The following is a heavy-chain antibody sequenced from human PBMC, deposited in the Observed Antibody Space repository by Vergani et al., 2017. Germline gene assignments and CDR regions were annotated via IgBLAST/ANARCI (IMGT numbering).Heavy chain of an antibody. CDR2: ISWNSNSI. V-gene: IGHV3-9*02. Sequence: EVQLDEDGGGLVMTGRSLRLSCVASGFTSAGYAMHGVRQAPGKGLEWVSGISWNSNSIGYADSVKGRFTISRDNAKNSLYLQMNSLRAEDTALYYCAKDLGTSSGGGWFDPWGQGTLVTVSS. CDR3: AKDLGTSSGGGWFDP. CDR1: GFTSAGYA. J-gene: IGHJ5*02. D-gene: IGHD6-6*01.